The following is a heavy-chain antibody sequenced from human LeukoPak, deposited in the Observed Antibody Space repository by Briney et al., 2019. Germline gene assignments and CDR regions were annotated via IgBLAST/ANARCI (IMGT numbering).Heavy chain of an antibody. D-gene: IGHD3-3*01. J-gene: IGHJ4*02. Sequence: SQTLSLTRTVSGGSISSGSYYWSWIRQPAGKGLEWIGRIYTSGSTNYNPSLKSRVTISVDTSKNQFSLKLSSVTAADTAVYYCARSPFWSGYYNIQPFDYWGQGTLVTVSS. CDR2: IYTSGST. CDR1: GGSISSGSYY. CDR3: ARSPFWSGYYNIQPFDY. V-gene: IGHV4-61*02.